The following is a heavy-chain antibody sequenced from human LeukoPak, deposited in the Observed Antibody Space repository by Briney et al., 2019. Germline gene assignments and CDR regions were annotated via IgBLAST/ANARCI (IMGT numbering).Heavy chain of an antibody. CDR1: GGSISSGGYY. CDR2: IYHSGST. D-gene: IGHD3-9*01. Sequence: SETLSLTCTVSGGSISSGGYYWSWIRQPPGKGLEWIGYIYHSGSTYYNPSLKSRVTISVDRSKNQFSLKLSSVTAADTAVYYCARDLSAGDILTVDGDYWGQGTLVTVSS. V-gene: IGHV4-30-2*01. CDR3: ARDLSAGDILTVDGDY. J-gene: IGHJ4*02.